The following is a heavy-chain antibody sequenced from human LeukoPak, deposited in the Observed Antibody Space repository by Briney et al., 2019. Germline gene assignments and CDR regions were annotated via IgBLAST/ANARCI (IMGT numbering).Heavy chain of an antibody. Sequence: PGGSLRLSCAASGFTFSTFWMSWVGQAPGKGLEWLANIKEYGSEKYYVDSVKGRFTIPRHNAKHSLYRQRNSLRAEDTAVYYCARWAESNDYWGQGTLVTVSS. CDR2: IKEYGSEK. CDR1: GFTFSTFW. J-gene: IGHJ4*02. CDR3: ARWAESNDY. V-gene: IGHV3-7*05.